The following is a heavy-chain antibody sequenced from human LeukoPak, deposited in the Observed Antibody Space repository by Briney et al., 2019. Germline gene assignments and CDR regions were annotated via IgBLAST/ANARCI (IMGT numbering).Heavy chain of an antibody. Sequence: PSETLSLTCAVSGYSISSGYYWGWIRQPPGKGLEWIGSIYHSGSTYYNPSPKSRVTISVDTSKNQFSLKLSSVTAADTAVYYCARRAYCSSTSCDTHYYYMDVWGKGTTVTVSS. D-gene: IGHD2-2*02. V-gene: IGHV4-38-2*01. J-gene: IGHJ6*03. CDR3: ARRAYCSSTSCDTHYYYMDV. CDR2: IYHSGST. CDR1: GYSISSGYY.